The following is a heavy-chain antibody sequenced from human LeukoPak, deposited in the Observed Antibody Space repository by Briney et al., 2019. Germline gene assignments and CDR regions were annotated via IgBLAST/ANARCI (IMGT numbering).Heavy chain of an antibody. CDR1: GYTFTSYG. J-gene: IGHJ4*02. CDR3: ARDTSPLLRYFDWFTN. Sequence: ASVKVSCKASGYTFTSYGISWVRQAPGQGLEWMGWISAYNGNTNYAQKLQGRVTTTTDTSTSTAYMELRSLRSDDTAVYYCARDTSPLLRYFDWFTNWGQGTLVTVSS. D-gene: IGHD3-9*01. CDR2: ISAYNGNT. V-gene: IGHV1-18*01.